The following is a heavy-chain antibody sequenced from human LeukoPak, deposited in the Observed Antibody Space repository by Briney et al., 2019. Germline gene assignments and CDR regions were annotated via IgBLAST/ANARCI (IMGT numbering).Heavy chain of an antibody. CDR2: ITNRGTSI. D-gene: IGHD1-26*01. CDR1: GFTFSDYY. CDR3: ASWGEGALDN. V-gene: IGHV3-11*04. J-gene: IGHJ4*02. Sequence: GGSLRLSCAASGFTFSDYYMNWIRQAPGKGLEWVAYITNRGTSIYYTDSVKGRFTISRDNAKKSLYLQMNSLRVEDTGVYYCASWGEGALDNWGQGTLVTVSS.